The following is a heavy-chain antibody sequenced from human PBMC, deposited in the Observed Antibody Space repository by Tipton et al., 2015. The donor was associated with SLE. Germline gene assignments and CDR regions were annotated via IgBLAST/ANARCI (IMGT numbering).Heavy chain of an antibody. J-gene: IGHJ2*01. CDR1: GGSISSRDYY. V-gene: IGHV4-39*07. CDR2: IYHRGSR. Sequence: TLSLTCTVSGGSISSRDYYWAWIRQPPGKGLEWIGSIYHRGSRYHNLSLKSRVTISVETSKNQFSLKLSSVTAADTAVYYCAGLKWDLTARGWYFGLWGRGTLVTVSS. CDR3: AGLKWDLTARGWYFGL. D-gene: IGHD1-26*01.